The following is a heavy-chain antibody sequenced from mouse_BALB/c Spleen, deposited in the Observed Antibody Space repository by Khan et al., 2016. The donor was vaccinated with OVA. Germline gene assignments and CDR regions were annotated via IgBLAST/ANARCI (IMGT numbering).Heavy chain of an antibody. V-gene: IGHV1-4*01. Sequence: QVRLHQSGAEPARPGASVKMSCTASGYTFTSNTMHWVKQRPGQGLEWIGYINPRSGYTNYNQKFNDKATLTADKSSSTAYMQLSSLTSEDSAVYDCARRTTAYAMYYWGQGTSVTVSS. D-gene: IGHD1-2*01. CDR1: GYTFTSNT. CDR2: INPRSGYT. CDR3: ARRTTAYAMYY. J-gene: IGHJ4*01.